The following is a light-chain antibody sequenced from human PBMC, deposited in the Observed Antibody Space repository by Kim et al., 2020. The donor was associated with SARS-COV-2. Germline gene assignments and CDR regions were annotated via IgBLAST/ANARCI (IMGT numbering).Light chain of an antibody. CDR3: SSYTSRV. V-gene: IGLV2-14*04. Sequence: GPPCQSITISCTGTSSDVGGYNYVSWYQQHPGKAPNLMIYDVSRRPSGVSNRFSGSKSGNTASLTISGHQAEDEADYYCSSYTSRVFGGGTQLTVL. J-gene: IGLJ2*01. CDR1: SSDVGGYNY. CDR2: DVS.